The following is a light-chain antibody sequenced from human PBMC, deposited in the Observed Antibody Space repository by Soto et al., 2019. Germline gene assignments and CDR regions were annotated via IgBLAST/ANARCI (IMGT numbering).Light chain of an antibody. J-gene: IGKJ3*01. CDR3: QQYDNLPFT. Sequence: DIQMTQSPSSLSASVGDRVTITCRASQSISSYLNWYQQKPGKAPKLLIYDASSLETGVPSRFSGSGSGTDFTFTISSLQPEDIATYYCQQYDNLPFTFGPGTKVDIK. CDR1: QSISSY. CDR2: DAS. V-gene: IGKV1-33*01.